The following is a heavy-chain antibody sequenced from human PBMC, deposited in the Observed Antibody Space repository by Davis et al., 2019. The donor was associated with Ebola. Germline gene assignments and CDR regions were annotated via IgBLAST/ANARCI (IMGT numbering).Heavy chain of an antibody. V-gene: IGHV3-21*01. CDR2: ISGSSYYI. J-gene: IGHJ1*01. CDR1: GFTFSSYN. Sequence: GESLKISCAASGFTFSSYNMNWVRQAPGKGLEWVSSISGSSYYIYYADSVKGRFTISRDNAKNSLYLQMNSLRAEDTAVYYCARALGSSGWYRYFQHWGQGTLVTVSS. D-gene: IGHD6-19*01. CDR3: ARALGSSGWYRYFQH.